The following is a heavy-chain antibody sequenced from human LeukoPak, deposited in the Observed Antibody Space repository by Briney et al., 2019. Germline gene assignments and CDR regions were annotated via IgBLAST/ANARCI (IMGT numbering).Heavy chain of an antibody. CDR1: GGTFSSYA. CDR2: IIPIFGTA. V-gene: IGHV1-69*06. CDR3: ARHDYGDYAVNY. J-gene: IGHJ4*02. Sequence: ASVKVSCKASGGTFSSYAISWVRQAPGQGLEWMGGIIPIFGTANYAQKFQGRVTITADKSTSTAYMELSSLRSEDTAVYYCARHDYGDYAVNYWGQGTLVTVSS. D-gene: IGHD4-17*01.